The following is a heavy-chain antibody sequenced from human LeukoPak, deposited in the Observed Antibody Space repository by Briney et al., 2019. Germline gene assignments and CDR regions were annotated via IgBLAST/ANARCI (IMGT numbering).Heavy chain of an antibody. CDR1: GFAFSHYW. J-gene: IGHJ4*02. Sequence: GGSLRLSCAASGFAFSHYWMSWVRQAPGKGLEWLANIRQDGSDNYYADSVKGRFTFSRDNARNSMYLQMNSLRVEDTAVYYCVRESNSWYYFDYWGQGALVTVSS. CDR3: VRESNSWYYFDY. D-gene: IGHD6-13*01. V-gene: IGHV3-7*01. CDR2: IRQDGSDN.